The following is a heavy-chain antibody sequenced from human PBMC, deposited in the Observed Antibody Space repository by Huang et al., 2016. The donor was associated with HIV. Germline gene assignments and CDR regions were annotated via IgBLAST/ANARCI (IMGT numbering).Heavy chain of an antibody. D-gene: IGHD1-26*01. CDR3: AKDGRGSGTYYDYFEY. J-gene: IGHJ4*02. CDR2: ISYDGSSK. V-gene: IGHV3-30*18. Sequence: QVQLVESGGGVVQPGRSLRLSCAAFGFTFNKFDMHWVRQAPGKGLRWVAIISYDGSSKYHADSVKGRFTISRDNSKNTVYLQMNSLRVEDTAVYYCAKDGRGSGTYYDYFEYWGQGTLVTVSS. CDR1: GFTFNKFD.